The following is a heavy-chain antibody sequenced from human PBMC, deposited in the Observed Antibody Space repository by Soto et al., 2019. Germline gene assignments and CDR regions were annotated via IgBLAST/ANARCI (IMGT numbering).Heavy chain of an antibody. D-gene: IGHD3-10*01. CDR1: GFNFSLYT. J-gene: IGHJ4*02. V-gene: IGHV3-48*02. CDR3: TREPALGAYYHSNFDY. CDR2: ISGPGSTI. Sequence: GGSLRLSCAASGFNFSLYTMNWVRQAPGRGLEWVSYISGPGSTIYYADSVKGRFAISRDNARSSVYLQMDSLRDEDTAVYYCTREPALGAYYHSNFDYWGQGALVTVSS.